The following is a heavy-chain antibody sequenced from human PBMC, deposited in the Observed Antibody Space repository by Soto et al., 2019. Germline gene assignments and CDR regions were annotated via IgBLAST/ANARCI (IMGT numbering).Heavy chain of an antibody. Sequence: QVQLVESGGGVVQPGRSLRLSGAAPGFTFSNFPMNWVRQAPGKGLEWVAVISYGGINNYYADSVKGRFTISRDDSKNTVYLQMNGLRPEDTAVYFCARTTVVSGTPDFDYWGQGTLVTVSS. CDR3: ARTTVVSGTPDFDY. CDR2: ISYGGINN. V-gene: IGHV3-30-3*01. CDR1: GFTFSNFP. J-gene: IGHJ4*02. D-gene: IGHD4-4*01.